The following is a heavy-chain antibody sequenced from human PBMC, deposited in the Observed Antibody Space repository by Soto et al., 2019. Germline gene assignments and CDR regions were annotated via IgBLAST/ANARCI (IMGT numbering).Heavy chain of an antibody. V-gene: IGHV3-23*01. D-gene: IGHD2-2*01. CDR2: ISGSGGST. CDR1: GFTFSSYA. CDR3: AKALVVPAASSPYYYYGMDV. J-gene: IGHJ6*02. Sequence: GGSLRLSCAASGFTFSSYAMSWVRQAPGKGLEWVSAISGSGGSTYYADSVKGRFTISRDNSKNTLYLQMNSLRAEDTAVYYCAKALVVPAASSPYYYYGMDVWGQGTTVTVSS.